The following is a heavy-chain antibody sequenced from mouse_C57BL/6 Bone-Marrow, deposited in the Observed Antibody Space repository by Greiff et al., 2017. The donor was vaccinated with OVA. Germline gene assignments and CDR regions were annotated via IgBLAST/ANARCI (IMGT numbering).Heavy chain of an antibody. CDR3: TELLYFDY. V-gene: IGHV14-4*01. J-gene: IGHJ2*01. Sequence: EVKVVESGAELVRPGASVKLSCTASGFNIKDDYMHWVKQRPEQDLEWIGWIDPENGDTEYASKFQGKATITADTSSNTAYLQLSSLTSEDTAVYYCTELLYFDYWGQGTTLTVSS. CDR2: IDPENGDT. CDR1: GFNIKDDY.